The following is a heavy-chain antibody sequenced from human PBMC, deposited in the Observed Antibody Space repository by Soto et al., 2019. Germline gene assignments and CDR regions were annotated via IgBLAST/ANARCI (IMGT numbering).Heavy chain of an antibody. CDR3: ARESTGLSFDH. CDR2: INTANGKT. J-gene: IGHJ4*02. V-gene: IGHV1-3*04. D-gene: IGHD2-8*02. Sequence: QVQLIPSGAEVEKPGASVKVSCKASGYTSSKLGLHWGRKAPGQGLEWMGWINTANGKTGNSEKFQGRVTITRDTSATTVYMELHSLRSEDTATYYCARESTGLSFDHWGQGILVTVSS. CDR1: GYTSSKLG.